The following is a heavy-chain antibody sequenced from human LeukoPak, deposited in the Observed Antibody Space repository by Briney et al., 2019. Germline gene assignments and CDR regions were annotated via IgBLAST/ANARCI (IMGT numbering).Heavy chain of an antibody. CDR1: GFTFSSYA. Sequence: GGSLRLSCAASGFTFSSYAMSWVRQAPGKGLEWVSAISGSGGSTYYADSVKGRFTISRDNSKNTLYLQMNSLRAEDTAVYYCAKVRGYDILTGYYSRYFDYWGQGTLVTDSS. CDR3: AKVRGYDILTGYYSRYFDY. CDR2: ISGSGGST. D-gene: IGHD3-9*01. V-gene: IGHV3-23*01. J-gene: IGHJ4*02.